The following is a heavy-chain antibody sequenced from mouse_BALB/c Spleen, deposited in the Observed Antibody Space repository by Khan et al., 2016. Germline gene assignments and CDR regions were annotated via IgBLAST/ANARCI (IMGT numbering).Heavy chain of an antibody. V-gene: IGHV1S135*01. D-gene: IGHD1-1*01. CDR2: IDPYNGDT. CDR1: GYAFTSYN. J-gene: IGHJ3*01. Sequence: VQLKESGPELVKPGASVKVSCKASGYAFTSYNMYWVKQSHGKSLEWIGYIDPYNGDTNYNLNFKGKATLTVDKSSTTAYMHLNSLTSEDSAVYYCTRRVSHYYGSNLFAYWGQGTLVTVSA. CDR3: TRRVSHYYGSNLFAY.